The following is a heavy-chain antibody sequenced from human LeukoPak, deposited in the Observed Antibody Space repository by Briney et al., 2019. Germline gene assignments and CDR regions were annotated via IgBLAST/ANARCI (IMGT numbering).Heavy chain of an antibody. V-gene: IGHV3-30*18. J-gene: IGHJ6*02. Sequence: PGRSLRLSCAASGFTFSSYGMHWVRQAPGKGLEGVAVITYDGSNKYYADSVKGRFTISRDNSKNTLYLQMNSLRAEDTAVYYCAKDRLLWFGEPDNGVDVWGQGTTVTVSS. CDR3: AKDRLLWFGEPDNGVDV. CDR2: ITYDGSNK. CDR1: GFTFSSYG. D-gene: IGHD3-10*01.